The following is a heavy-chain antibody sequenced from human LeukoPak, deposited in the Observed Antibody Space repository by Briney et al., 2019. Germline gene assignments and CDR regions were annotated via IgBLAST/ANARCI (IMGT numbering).Heavy chain of an antibody. CDR2: ISSSSSYI. Sequence: GGSLRLSCAASGFTFSSYWMNWVRQAPGKGLEWVSSISSSSSYIYYADSVKGRFTISRDNAKNSLYLQMNSLRAEDTAVYYCARGYCSSTSCSLDFDYWGQGTLVTVSS. CDR1: GFTFSSYW. D-gene: IGHD2-2*01. CDR3: ARGYCSSTSCSLDFDY. V-gene: IGHV3-21*01. J-gene: IGHJ4*02.